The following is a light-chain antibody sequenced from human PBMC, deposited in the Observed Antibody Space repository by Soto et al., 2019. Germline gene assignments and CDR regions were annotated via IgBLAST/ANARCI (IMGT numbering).Light chain of an antibody. J-gene: IGLJ1*01. CDR1: SSDVGGYNY. V-gene: IGLV2-11*01. CDR2: DVS. Sequence: QAVVTQPRSVSGSPGQSVTISCTGTSSDVGGYNYVSWYQQHPGKAPKLMIYDVSKRPSGVPDRFSGSKSGNTASLTISGLQAEDEADYYCCSYAGTPSVFGTGTKLTVL. CDR3: CSYAGTPSV.